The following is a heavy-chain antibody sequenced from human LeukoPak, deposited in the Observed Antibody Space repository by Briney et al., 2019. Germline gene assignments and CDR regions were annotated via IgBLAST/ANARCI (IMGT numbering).Heavy chain of an antibody. D-gene: IGHD2-2*01. Sequence: SETLSLTCAVSDYSINSGHYWGWIRQPPGKGLEWIGSIFHSGGTYYNPSLKSRVTTSVDTSKNQFSLKLTSVTAADTAVYYCARHASPDIVIVPAATFDYWGQGTLVTVSS. CDR2: IFHSGGT. CDR3: ARHASPDIVIVPAATFDY. V-gene: IGHV4-38-2*01. CDR1: DYSINSGHY. J-gene: IGHJ4*02.